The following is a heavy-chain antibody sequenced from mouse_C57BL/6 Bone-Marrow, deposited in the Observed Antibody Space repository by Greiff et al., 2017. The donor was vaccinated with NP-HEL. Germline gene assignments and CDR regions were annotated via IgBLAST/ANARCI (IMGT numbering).Heavy chain of an antibody. J-gene: IGHJ2*01. D-gene: IGHD1-1*01. V-gene: IGHV1-67*01. CDR1: GYTFTDYA. Sequence: QVQLKQSGPELVRPGVSVKISCKGSGYTFTDYAMHWVKQSHAKSLEWIGVISTYYGDASYNQKFKDKATMTADESSSTADMELARLTTEESAVYYCASITTVVAKGYWGQGTTLTVSS. CDR3: ASITTVVAKGY. CDR2: ISTYYGDA.